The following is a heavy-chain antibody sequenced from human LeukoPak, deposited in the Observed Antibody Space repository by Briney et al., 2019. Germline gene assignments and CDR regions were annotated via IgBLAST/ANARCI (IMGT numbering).Heavy chain of an antibody. J-gene: IGHJ4*02. CDR1: GYTFTSYA. CDR3: ASIGADFDY. CDR2: INTNTGNP. V-gene: IGHV7-4-1*02. Sequence: ASVKVSCKASGYTFTSYAMNGVRQPPAQGLEFMGWINTNTGNPTYAQGFTGRFVFSLDTSVSTAYLQISSLKAEDTAVYYCASIGADFDYWGQGTLVTVSS. D-gene: IGHD3-16*02.